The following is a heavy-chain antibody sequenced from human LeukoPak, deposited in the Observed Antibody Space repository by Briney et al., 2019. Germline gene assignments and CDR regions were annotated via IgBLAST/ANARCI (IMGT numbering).Heavy chain of an antibody. CDR2: IYYSGSA. CDR1: GGSLSSYY. Sequence: SETLSLTCTVSGGSLSSYYWSWIRQPPGKGLEWIGYIYYSGSATYNPSLKSRVTISLDMSKNQLSLKLSSVTAADTAVYYCARGEWWLDPWGQGTLVAVSS. V-gene: IGHV4-59*01. CDR3: ARGEWWLDP. J-gene: IGHJ5*02. D-gene: IGHD2-8*01.